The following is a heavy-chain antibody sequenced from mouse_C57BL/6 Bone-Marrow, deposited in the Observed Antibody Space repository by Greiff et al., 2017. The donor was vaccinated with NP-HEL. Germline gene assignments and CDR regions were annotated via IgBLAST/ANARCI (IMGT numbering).Heavy chain of an antibody. V-gene: IGHV1-64*01. CDR3: ERDIDY. J-gene: IGHJ2*01. CDR1: GYTFTSYW. Sequence: QVQLQQPGAELVKPGASVKLSCKASGYTFTSYWMHWVKQRPGQGLEWIGMIHPNRGSSNYNEKFTSKATLTVDKSSSTAYMQLSSLTSEDSAVYCSERDIDYWGQGTTVTVSS. CDR2: IHPNRGSS.